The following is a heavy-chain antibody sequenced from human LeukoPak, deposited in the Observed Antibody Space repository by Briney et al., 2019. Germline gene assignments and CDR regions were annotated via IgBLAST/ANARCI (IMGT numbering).Heavy chain of an antibody. D-gene: IGHD3-22*01. J-gene: IGHJ4*02. V-gene: IGHV3-33*01. Sequence: GGSLRLSCAASGFTFSSYGMHWVRQAPGKGLEWVAVIWYDGSNKYYADSVKGRFTISRDNSKNTLYLQMNSLRAGDTAVYYCARQSYYYDSSGYYPIDYWGQGTLVTVSS. CDR3: ARQSYYYDSSGYYPIDY. CDR2: IWYDGSNK. CDR1: GFTFSSYG.